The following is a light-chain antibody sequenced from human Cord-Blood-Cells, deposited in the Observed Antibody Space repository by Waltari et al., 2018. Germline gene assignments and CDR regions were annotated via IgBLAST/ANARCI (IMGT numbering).Light chain of an antibody. V-gene: IGLV2-23*01. Sequence: QSALTQHASVSGSPGQSITISCTGTSSDVGSYNLVSGYQQHPGKAPKLMIYEGSKRPSGISNRFSGSKSGNTASLTFSGLQAEDEADYYCCSYAGSSTWVFGGGTKLTVL. CDR2: EGS. J-gene: IGLJ3*02. CDR3: CSYAGSSTWV. CDR1: SSDVGSYNL.